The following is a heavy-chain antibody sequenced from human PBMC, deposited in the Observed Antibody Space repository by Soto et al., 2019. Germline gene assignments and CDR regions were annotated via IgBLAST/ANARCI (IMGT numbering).Heavy chain of an antibody. D-gene: IGHD6-13*01. CDR3: ARKSAAGTSIDY. CDR2: IYYSGST. CDR1: GGSISSGGYY. J-gene: IGHJ4*02. Sequence: SETLSLTCTVSGGSISSGGYYWSWIRQHPGKGLEWIGYIYYSGSTYYNPSLKSRVTISVDTSKNQFSLKLSSVTAADTAVYYCARKSAAGTSIDYWGQGTLVTVSS. V-gene: IGHV4-31*03.